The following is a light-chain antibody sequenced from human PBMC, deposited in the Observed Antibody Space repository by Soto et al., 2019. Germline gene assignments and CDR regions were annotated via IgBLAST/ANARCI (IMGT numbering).Light chain of an antibody. CDR1: QGISNH. CDR2: AAS. V-gene: IGKV1-16*02. Sequence: EIHMTQSPSSLSASVGDRVTITCRASQGISNHLAWFQQRPGKAPRSLIFAASSLQSGAPSKFSGSGFGTDFTLTISSLQPEDFATYYCQQYDSYPMTFGQGTRLEIK. J-gene: IGKJ5*01. CDR3: QQYDSYPMT.